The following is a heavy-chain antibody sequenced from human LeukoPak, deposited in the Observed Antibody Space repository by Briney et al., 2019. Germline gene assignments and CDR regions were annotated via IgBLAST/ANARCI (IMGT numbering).Heavy chain of an antibody. Sequence: SETLSLTCTVSGGSISSGYYWGWIRQPPGKGLEWTGSIYHSGSTYYNPSLKSRVTISVDTSKNQFSLKLSSVTAADTAVYYCARLSWRSDYWGQGTLVTVSS. CDR2: IYHSGST. J-gene: IGHJ4*02. CDR1: GGSISSGYY. CDR3: ARLSWRSDY. V-gene: IGHV4-38-2*02.